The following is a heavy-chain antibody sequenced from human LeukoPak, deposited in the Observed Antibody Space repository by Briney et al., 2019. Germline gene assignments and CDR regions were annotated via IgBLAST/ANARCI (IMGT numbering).Heavy chain of an antibody. V-gene: IGHV4-34*01. CDR3: ARGRFLEWLLD. Sequence: SETLSLTCAVYGGSFSGYYWSWIRQPPGKGLEWIGEINHSGSTNYNPSLKSRVTISVDTSKNQFSLKLSSVTAADTAVYYCARGRFLEWLLDWGQGTLVTVSS. CDR2: INHSGST. J-gene: IGHJ4*02. D-gene: IGHD3-3*01. CDR1: GGSFSGYY.